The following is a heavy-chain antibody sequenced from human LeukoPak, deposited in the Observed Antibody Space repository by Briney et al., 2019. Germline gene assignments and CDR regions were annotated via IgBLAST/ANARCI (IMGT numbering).Heavy chain of an antibody. Sequence: GRSLRLSCAASGFTFSSYAMHWVRQAPGKGLGWVAVISYDGSNKYYADSVKGRFTISRDNSKNTLYLQMNSLRAEDTAVYYCARAMSRPLAVWDYFDYWGQGTLVTVSS. V-gene: IGHV3-30*01. CDR1: GFTFSSYA. D-gene: IGHD3-16*01. J-gene: IGHJ4*02. CDR3: ARAMSRPLAVWDYFDY. CDR2: ISYDGSNK.